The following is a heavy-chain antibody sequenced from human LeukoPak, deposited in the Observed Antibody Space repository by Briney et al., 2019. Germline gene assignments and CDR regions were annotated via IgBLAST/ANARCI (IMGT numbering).Heavy chain of an antibody. Sequence: GGSLRLSCAASGFTFSSYSMNWVRQAPGKGLEWVANIKEDGSEKYYVDSVKGRFTISRDNAKNSLCLQMNSLRAEDTAIYYCVRSGGYWGQGTLVTVSS. CDR3: VRSGGY. CDR1: GFTFSSYS. CDR2: IKEDGSEK. V-gene: IGHV3-7*03. J-gene: IGHJ4*02. D-gene: IGHD1-26*01.